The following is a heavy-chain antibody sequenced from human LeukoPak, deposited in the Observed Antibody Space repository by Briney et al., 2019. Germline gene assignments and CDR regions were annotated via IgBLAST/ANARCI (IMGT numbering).Heavy chain of an antibody. J-gene: IGHJ6*03. D-gene: IGHD2/OR15-2a*01. CDR3: ARVSFNYVHYYYYYMDV. CDR1: GYTFTGYY. Sequence: AASVKVSCKASGYTFTGYYMHWVRQAPGQGLEWMGWINPNSGGTNYAQKFQGRVTMTRDTSISTAYMELSRLRSDDTAVYYCARVSFNYVHYYYYYMDVWGKGTTVTVSS. V-gene: IGHV1-2*02. CDR2: INPNSGGT.